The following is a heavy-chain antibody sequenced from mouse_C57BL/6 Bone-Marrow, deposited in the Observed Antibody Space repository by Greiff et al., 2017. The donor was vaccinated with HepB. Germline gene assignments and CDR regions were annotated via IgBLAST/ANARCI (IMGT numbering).Heavy chain of an antibody. CDR2: IDPENGDT. V-gene: IGHV14-4*01. J-gene: IGHJ3*01. CDR3: TTGGDYDWFAY. D-gene: IGHD2-4*01. Sequence: EVMLVESGAELVRPGASVKLSCTASGFNIKDDYMHWVKQRPEQGLEWIGWIDPENGDTEYASKFQGKATITADTSSNTAYLQLSSLTSEDTAVYDCTTGGDYDWFAYWGQGTLVTVSA. CDR1: GFNIKDDY.